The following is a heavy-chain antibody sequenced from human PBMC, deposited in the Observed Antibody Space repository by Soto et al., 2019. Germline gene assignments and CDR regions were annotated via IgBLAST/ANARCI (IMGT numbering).Heavy chain of an antibody. V-gene: IGHV1-69*01. CDR2: IIPVFGTP. D-gene: IGHD3-10*01. CDR1: GGIFSTYA. CDR3: ARDRDDYGSGNYYNRIDF. Sequence: QVQLVQSGAEVKKPGSSVKVSCKASGGIFSTYAISWLRQAPGQGLEWMGGIIPVFGTPNYAQKFQGIVTITADESTTTAYLEVTRLRADDTAVYYCARDRDDYGSGNYYNRIDFWGQGSLVTVSS. J-gene: IGHJ4*02.